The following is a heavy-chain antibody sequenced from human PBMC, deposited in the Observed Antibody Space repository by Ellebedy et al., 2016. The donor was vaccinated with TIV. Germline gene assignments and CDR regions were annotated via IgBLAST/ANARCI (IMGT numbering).Heavy chain of an antibody. CDR2: IYHSGST. CDR3: ARVDMITFGGVIVGGIDY. CDR1: GGSISSGGYS. Sequence: SETLSLTXAVSGGSISSGGYSWSWIRQPPGKGLEWIGYIYHSGSTYYNPSLKSRVTISVDRSKNQFSLKLSSVTAADTAVYYCARVDMITFGGVIVGGIDYWGQGTLVTVSS. V-gene: IGHV4-30-2*01. D-gene: IGHD3-16*02. J-gene: IGHJ4*02.